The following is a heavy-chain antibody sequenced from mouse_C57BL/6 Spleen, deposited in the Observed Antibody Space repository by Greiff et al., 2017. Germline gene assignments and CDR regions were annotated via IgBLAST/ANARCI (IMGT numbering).Heavy chain of an antibody. CDR3: ARAFSSYRFAY. CDR1: GYTFTSYW. D-gene: IGHD1-1*01. V-gene: IGHV1-69*01. Sequence: VQLQQPGAELVMPGASVKLSCKASGYTFTSYWMHWVKQRPGQGLEWIGEIDPSDSYTNYNQKFKGKSTLTVDKSSSTAYMQLSSLTSEDSAVYYCARAFSSYRFAYWGQGTLVTVSA. CDR2: IDPSDSYT. J-gene: IGHJ3*01.